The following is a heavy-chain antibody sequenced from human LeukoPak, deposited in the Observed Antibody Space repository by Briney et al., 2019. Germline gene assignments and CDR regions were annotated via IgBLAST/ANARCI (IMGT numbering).Heavy chain of an antibody. CDR2: ISSSSLTT. CDR3: ARDSGSYSVGFDS. CDR1: GFTFSSYG. Sequence: GGSLRLSCAASGFTFSSYGMNWVRQAPGKGLEWVSYISSSSLTTYFADSVKGRFTISRDNAKNSLYLHMNSLRAEDTAVYYCARDSGSYSVGFDSWGQGTLVTVSS. D-gene: IGHD1-26*01. J-gene: IGHJ4*02. V-gene: IGHV3-48*01.